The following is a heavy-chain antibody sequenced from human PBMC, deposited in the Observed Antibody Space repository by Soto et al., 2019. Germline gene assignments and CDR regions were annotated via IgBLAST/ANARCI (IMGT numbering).Heavy chain of an antibody. CDR2: IYYSGST. V-gene: IGHV4-59*01. CDR3: ARVLRDGYNSGAFDI. Sequence: SETLSLTCTVSGGSISSYYWSWIRQPPGKGLEWIGYIYYSGSTNYNPSLKSRVTISVXXXXXXFXLXLXXXTAAXTAVDYCARVLRDGYNSGAFDIWGQGTMVTVSS. J-gene: IGHJ3*02. CDR1: GGSISSYY. D-gene: IGHD5-12*01.